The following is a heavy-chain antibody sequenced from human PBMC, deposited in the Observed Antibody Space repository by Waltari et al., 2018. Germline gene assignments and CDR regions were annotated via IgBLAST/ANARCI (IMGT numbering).Heavy chain of an antibody. CDR1: GFSFSNDG. J-gene: IGHJ4*02. V-gene: IGHV3-23*01. Sequence: EVQLLESGETLLQPGGSLRLSCTDSGFSFSNDGLTWVRQAPGKGLEWVSAISRDGGATFYGGAVRGRSTISRDNSKNTVYLEINSLRVDDTAKYYCARWSVSGSYYDSWGQGILVAVSS. CDR3: ARWSVSGSYYDS. CDR2: ISRDGGAT. D-gene: IGHD3-10*01.